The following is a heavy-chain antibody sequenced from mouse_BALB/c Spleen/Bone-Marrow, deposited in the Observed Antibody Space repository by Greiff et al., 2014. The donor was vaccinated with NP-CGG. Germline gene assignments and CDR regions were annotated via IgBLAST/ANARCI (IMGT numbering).Heavy chain of an antibody. J-gene: IGHJ3*01. D-gene: IGHD1-2*01. Sequence: VQLQQSGPELVKPGASVKMSCKPSGYTFTSYVMHWVKQKPGQGLEWIGYINPYNDGTKYNEKFKGKATLTSDKSSSTAYMELSSLTSEDSAVYYCARRQFITTAAWFAYWGQGTLVTVSA. CDR3: ARRQFITTAAWFAY. V-gene: IGHV1-14*01. CDR2: INPYNDGT. CDR1: GYTFTSYV.